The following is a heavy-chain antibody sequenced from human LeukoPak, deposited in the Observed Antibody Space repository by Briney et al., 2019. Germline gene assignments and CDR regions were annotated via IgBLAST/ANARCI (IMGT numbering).Heavy chain of an antibody. V-gene: IGHV4-34*01. CDR2: INHSGST. J-gene: IGHJ4*02. Sequence: SETLSLTCAVYGGSFSGYYWGWIRQPPGKGLEWIGEINHSGSTNYNPSLKSRVTISVDTSKNQFSLKLSSVTAADTAVYYCARVGNYYGSGSYYTTRYYFDYWGQGTLVTVSS. CDR1: GGSFSGYY. D-gene: IGHD3-10*01. CDR3: ARVGNYYGSGSYYTTRYYFDY.